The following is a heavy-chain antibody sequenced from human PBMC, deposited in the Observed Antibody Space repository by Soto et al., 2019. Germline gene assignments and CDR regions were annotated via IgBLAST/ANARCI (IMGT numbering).Heavy chain of an antibody. CDR2: IYYSGST. J-gene: IGHJ3*02. Sequence: QLQLQESGPGLVKPSETLSLTCTVSGGSISSSSYYWGWIRQPPGKGLEWIGSIYYSGSTYYNPSLKSRVTISVDTSKNQFSLKLSSVTAADTAVYYCASPRWNLADAFDIWGQGTMVTVSS. D-gene: IGHD1-1*01. CDR1: GGSISSSSYY. CDR3: ASPRWNLADAFDI. V-gene: IGHV4-39*01.